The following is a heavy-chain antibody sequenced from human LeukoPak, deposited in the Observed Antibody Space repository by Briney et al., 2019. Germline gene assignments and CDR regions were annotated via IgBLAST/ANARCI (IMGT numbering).Heavy chain of an antibody. CDR2: ISSSGGST. Sequence: GGSLRLSCAASVLPFRNYAMRWVRQAPGKGLEWVSAISSSGGSTYYADSEGRRFTIYRDNSKNPLYQQMNSRRAEDTAWYYCAGPARPYYYYYYMDVWGKGTTVTVSS. CDR3: AGPARPYYYYYYMDV. D-gene: IGHD6-6*01. CDR1: VLPFRNYA. J-gene: IGHJ6*03. V-gene: IGHV3-23*01.